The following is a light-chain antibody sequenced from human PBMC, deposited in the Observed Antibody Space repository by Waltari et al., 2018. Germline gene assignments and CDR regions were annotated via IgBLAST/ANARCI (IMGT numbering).Light chain of an antibody. CDR2: EVS. CDR1: SSDVGNYKR. Sequence: QSALTQPASVSGSPGQSITISCTGTSSDVGNYKRVPWYQTHPGQAPQPLLYEVSKRPSGVSDRFSGSKSGDMASLTISGLQPEDEAEYFCSSYAGSSKGVFGGGTKVTVL. CDR3: SSYAGSSKGV. J-gene: IGLJ2*01. V-gene: IGLV2-23*02.